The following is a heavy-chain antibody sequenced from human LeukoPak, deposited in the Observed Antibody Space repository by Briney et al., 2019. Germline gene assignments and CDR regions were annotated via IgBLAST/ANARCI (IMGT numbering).Heavy chain of an antibody. V-gene: IGHV4-59*01. CDR2: IYYSGST. D-gene: IGHD6-6*01. J-gene: IGHJ5*02. CDR3: ARGEKYSSSSGGWFDP. CDR1: GGSISSYY. Sequence: SETLSLTCTVSGGSISSYYWSWIRQPPGKGLEWIGYIYYSGSTNYNPSLKSRVTISVDTSKNQFSLKLSSVTAADTAVYYCARGEKYSSSSGGWFDPWGQGTLVTVSS.